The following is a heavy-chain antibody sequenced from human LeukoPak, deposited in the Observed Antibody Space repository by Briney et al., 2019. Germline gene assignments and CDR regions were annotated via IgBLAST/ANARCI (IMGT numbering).Heavy chain of an antibody. D-gene: IGHD4/OR15-4a*01. V-gene: IGHV5-51*01. CDR1: RYKFSRYW. CDR3: ARLSDYCESLNAFDV. J-gene: IGHJ3*01. CDR2: FYPAVSDT. Sequence: VESLKISGKCTRYKFSRYWIGWVRHLTGKGVEWMGRFYPAVSDTRYSPSFQGHVAISADRSISTAYWRWGSLKASDTARYYCARLSDYCESLNAFDVWGQGTMVTVSS.